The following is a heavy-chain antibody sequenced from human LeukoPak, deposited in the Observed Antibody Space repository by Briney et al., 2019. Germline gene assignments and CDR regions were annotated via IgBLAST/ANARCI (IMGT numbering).Heavy chain of an antibody. V-gene: IGHV3-23*01. J-gene: IGHJ5*02. CDR1: GFTFSSYA. D-gene: IGHD3-10*01. Sequence: GGSLRLSCAASGFTFSSYAMSWVRQAPGKGLEWVSAISGSGGSTYYADSVKGRFTISRDNSKNTLYLQMNSLRAEDTAVYYCAKERGGHYYGSGSYYDWFDPWGQGTLVTVSS. CDR3: AKERGGHYYGSGSYYDWFDP. CDR2: ISGSGGST.